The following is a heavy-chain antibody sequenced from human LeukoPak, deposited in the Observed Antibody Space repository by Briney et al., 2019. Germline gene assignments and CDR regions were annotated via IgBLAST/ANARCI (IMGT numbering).Heavy chain of an antibody. CDR3: ARDYLGGNPDAFDI. V-gene: IGHV4-39*07. D-gene: IGHD4-23*01. J-gene: IGHJ3*02. CDR1: GDSISSSSYY. Sequence: SETLSLTCTVSGDSISSSSYYWGWIRQPPGKELEWLGSIYYSGSTYYNPSLNSRVTISVDTSKNQFSLKLSSVTAADTAVYYCARDYLGGNPDAFDIWGQGTMVTVSS. CDR2: IYYSGST.